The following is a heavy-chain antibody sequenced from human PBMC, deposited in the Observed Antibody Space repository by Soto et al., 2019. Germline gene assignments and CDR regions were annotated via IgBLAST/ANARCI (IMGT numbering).Heavy chain of an antibody. CDR2: ISYDGSNK. D-gene: IGHD6-19*01. CDR1: GFTFSTYA. V-gene: IGHV3-30-3*01. Sequence: GSLRLSCAASGFTFSTYAMHWVRQAPGKGLEWVAVISYDGSNKYYGDSVKGRFTISRDNSKNTVYLQMNSLRAEDTAVYYCARPHIPQYSSGWYGWFDPWGQGTQVTVSS. CDR3: ARPHIPQYSSGWYGWFDP. J-gene: IGHJ5*02.